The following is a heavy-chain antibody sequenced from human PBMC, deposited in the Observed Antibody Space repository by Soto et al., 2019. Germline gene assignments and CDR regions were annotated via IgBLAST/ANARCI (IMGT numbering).Heavy chain of an antibody. J-gene: IGHJ3*02. CDR3: ASLSFDAFDI. CDR2: IYPGDSDT. D-gene: IGHD3-10*01. Sequence: PGESLKISCKGSGYSFTSYWIGWVRQMPGKGLEWMGIIYPGDSDTRYSPSFQGQVTISADKSISTAYLQWSSLRAEDTAVYYCASLSFDAFDIWGQGTMVTVSS. V-gene: IGHV5-51*01. CDR1: GYSFTSYW.